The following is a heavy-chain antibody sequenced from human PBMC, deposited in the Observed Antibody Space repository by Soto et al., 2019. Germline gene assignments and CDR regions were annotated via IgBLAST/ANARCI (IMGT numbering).Heavy chain of an antibody. CDR2: ISYDGNIN. D-gene: IGHD6-19*01. CDR3: VKEYSSGCPDY. J-gene: IGHJ4*02. Sequence: GGSLRLSCAASGFTFSSYWMQWARQAPGKGLEWVAVISYDGNINYYADSVKGRFTISRDNSKNTLYLQMDSLRAEDTAVYYCVKEYSSGCPDYWGQGTLVTVSS. CDR1: GFTFSSYW. V-gene: IGHV3-30*18.